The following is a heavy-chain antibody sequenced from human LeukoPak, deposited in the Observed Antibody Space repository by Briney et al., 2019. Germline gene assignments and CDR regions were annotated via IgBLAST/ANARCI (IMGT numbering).Heavy chain of an antibody. CDR2: ISSSGSTI. CDR1: GLTFSDYY. Sequence: GGSLRLSCAASGLTFSDYYMSWIRQAPGKGLEWVSYISSSGSTIYYADSVKGRFTISRDNAKNSLYLQMNSLRAEDTAVYYCARGCYGSGSYYNGPDYWGQGTLVTVSS. D-gene: IGHD3-10*01. V-gene: IGHV3-11*01. J-gene: IGHJ4*02. CDR3: ARGCYGSGSYYNGPDY.